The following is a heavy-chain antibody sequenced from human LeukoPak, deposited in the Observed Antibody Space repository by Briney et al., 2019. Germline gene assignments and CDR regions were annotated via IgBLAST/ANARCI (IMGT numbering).Heavy chain of an antibody. D-gene: IGHD3-22*01. CDR1: GGSISSGGHY. Sequence: SETLSLTCTVSGGSISSGGHYWSWIRQYPGKGLEWIGHIYYSGHIYYSGITYYNPSPKSRVIISVDTSNNQFCLKVISVTAADTAVYYCARDMGLYFYDTSGPDAFDIWGQGTMVIVSS. CDR3: ARDMGLYFYDTSGPDAFDI. CDR2: IYYSGHIYYSGIT. V-gene: IGHV4-31*03. J-gene: IGHJ3*02.